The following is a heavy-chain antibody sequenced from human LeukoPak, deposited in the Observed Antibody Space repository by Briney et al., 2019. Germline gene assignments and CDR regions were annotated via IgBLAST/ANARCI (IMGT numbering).Heavy chain of an antibody. D-gene: IGHD1-1*01. J-gene: IGHJ6*03. V-gene: IGHV3-48*01. CDR1: GFTFSSYS. Sequence: PGGSLRLSCGASGFTFSSYSMNWVRQAQGRGLEWVSYISRGSGTIYYADSVKGRFTISRDNAKNSLYLQMNSLRAEDTAVYYCARDSVQDSYYYHMDVWGEGTTVTVSS. CDR2: ISRGSGTI. CDR3: ARDSVQDSYYYHMDV.